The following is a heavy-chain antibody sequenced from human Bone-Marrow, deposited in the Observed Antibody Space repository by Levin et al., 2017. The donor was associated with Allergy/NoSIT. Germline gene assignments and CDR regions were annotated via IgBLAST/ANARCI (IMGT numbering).Heavy chain of an antibody. CDR2: ISYDGDSN. Sequence: GGSLRLSCAASGFTFSVSAMHWVRQAPGKGLEWLAFISYDGDSNYSADSLRGRFTISRDNSKNTLYLQMSSLRAEDTAVYYCARCRGSLDSNDAFAIWGQETMLTVS. D-gene: IGHD1-26*01. CDR1: GFTFSVSA. CDR3: ARCRGSLDSNDAFAI. V-gene: IGHV3-30-3*01. J-gene: IGHJ3*02.